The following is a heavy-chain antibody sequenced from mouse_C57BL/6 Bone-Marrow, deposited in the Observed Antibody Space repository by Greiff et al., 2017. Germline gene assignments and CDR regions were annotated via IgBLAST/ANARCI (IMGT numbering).Heavy chain of an antibody. CDR1: GYTFTSYW. Sequence: VQLQQPGAELVKPGASVKMSCKASGYTFTSYWITWVKQRPGQGLEWIGGIYPGSGSTNYNEKFKSKATLTVDTSSSTAYMQLSSLTSEDSAVYYCARGVYYGNWYFDVWGTGTTVTVSS. J-gene: IGHJ1*03. V-gene: IGHV1-55*01. CDR3: ARGVYYGNWYFDV. CDR2: IYPGSGST. D-gene: IGHD2-1*01.